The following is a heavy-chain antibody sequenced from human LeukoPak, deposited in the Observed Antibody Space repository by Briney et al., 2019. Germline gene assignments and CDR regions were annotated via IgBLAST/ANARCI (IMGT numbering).Heavy chain of an antibody. J-gene: IGHJ4*02. Sequence: ASVKVSCKTSGYTFTNFGICWVRQAPGQGLEWMGWISVYNGNTNYAQNLQGRVTMTTDTSTSTAYMELRSLRSEDTAVYFCARTYYYDSSGYYPLAYWGQGTLVTVSS. CDR2: ISVYNGNT. V-gene: IGHV1-18*01. CDR1: GYTFTNFG. D-gene: IGHD3-22*01. CDR3: ARTYYYDSSGYYPLAY.